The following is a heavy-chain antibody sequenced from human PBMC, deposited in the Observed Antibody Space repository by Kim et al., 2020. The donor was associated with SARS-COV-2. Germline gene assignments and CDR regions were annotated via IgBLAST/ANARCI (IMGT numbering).Heavy chain of an antibody. CDR1: GGSISSSSYY. CDR2: IYYSGST. CDR3: ASPTVDTAMVNYYGMDV. D-gene: IGHD5-18*01. V-gene: IGHV4-39*01. J-gene: IGHJ6*02. Sequence: SETLSLTCTVSGGSISSSSYYWGWIRQPPGKGLGWIGSIYYSGSTYYNPSLKSQVTITVDTSKNQFALKLSSVTAADTAVYYCASPTVDTAMVNYYGMDVWGPGTTVTVSS.